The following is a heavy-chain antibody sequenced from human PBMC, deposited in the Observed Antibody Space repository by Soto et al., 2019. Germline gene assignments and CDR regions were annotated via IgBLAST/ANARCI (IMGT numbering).Heavy chain of an antibody. Sequence: TSETLSLTCTVSGGSISSYYWSWIRQPPGKGLEWIGYIYYSGSTNYNPSLKSRVTISVDTSKNQFSLKLSSVTAADTAVYYCARKSSWYYYGMDVCGQGPTVPVSS. CDR1: GGSISSYY. D-gene: IGHD6-13*01. V-gene: IGHV4-59*01. CDR3: ARKSSWYYYGMDV. J-gene: IGHJ6*02. CDR2: IYYSGST.